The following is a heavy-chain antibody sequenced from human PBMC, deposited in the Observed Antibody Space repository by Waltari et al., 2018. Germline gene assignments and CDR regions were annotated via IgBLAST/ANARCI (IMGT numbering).Heavy chain of an antibody. CDR2: INPNSGGT. D-gene: IGHD2-21*01. CDR3: ARDYLAYCGGDCYGY. V-gene: IGHV1-2*02. Sequence: QVQLVQSGAEVKKPGASVKVSCKASGYTFTGYYMHWVRQAPGQGLEWMGWINPNSGGTNYAQKFQGRVTMTRDTSISTAYMELSRLRSDDTAVYYCARDYLAYCGGDCYGYWGQGTLVTVSS. CDR1: GYTFTGYY. J-gene: IGHJ4*02.